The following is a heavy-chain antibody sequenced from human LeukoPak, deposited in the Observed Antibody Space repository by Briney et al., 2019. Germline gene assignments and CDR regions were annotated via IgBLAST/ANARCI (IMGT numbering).Heavy chain of an antibody. CDR1: GGSIGGYY. J-gene: IGHJ4*02. CDR2: IYASGST. V-gene: IGHV4-4*07. CDR3: ARGPNYPSPSPFDY. Sequence: SETLSLTCTVSGGSIGGYYWSWIRQPAGKGLEWIGRIYASGSTNYNPSLKSRVTMSVDTSNNQFSLKLNSVTAADTAVYYCARGPNYPSPSPFDYWGQGTLVTVSS. D-gene: IGHD5-24*01.